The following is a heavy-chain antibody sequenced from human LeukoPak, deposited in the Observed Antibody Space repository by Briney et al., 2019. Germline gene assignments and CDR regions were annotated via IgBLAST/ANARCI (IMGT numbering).Heavy chain of an antibody. CDR3: ARKKMAAAGKGAFDY. D-gene: IGHD6-13*01. J-gene: IGHJ4*02. CDR2: MSSDASSE. V-gene: IGHV3-30*04. Sequence: PGRSLRLSCAASGFTLNIYSMCWVRQAPGKGLEWVASMSSDASSEYYADSVKGRFTISRDNSKNMLYLQINSLRAEDTAVYHCARKKMAAAGKGAFDYWGQGTLVTVSS. CDR1: GFTLNIYS.